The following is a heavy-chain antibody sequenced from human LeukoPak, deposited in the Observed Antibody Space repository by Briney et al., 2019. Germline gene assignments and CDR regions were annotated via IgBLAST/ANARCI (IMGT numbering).Heavy chain of an antibody. V-gene: IGHV3-7*01. J-gene: IGHJ4*02. CDR3: ASSGGRYDSVRGSQFDY. D-gene: IGHD3-16*01. Sequence: GGSLRLSCAASGFTFSSYWMSWVRQAPGKGREGVANIRQYGSEKYYVDSVKGRFTISRYNAKNSLYLQMNSLRAEDTAVYYCASSGGRYDSVRGSQFDYWGQGTLVTVSS. CDR1: GFTFSSYW. CDR2: IRQYGSEK.